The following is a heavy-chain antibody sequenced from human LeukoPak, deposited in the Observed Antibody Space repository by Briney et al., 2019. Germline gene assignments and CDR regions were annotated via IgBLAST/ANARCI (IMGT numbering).Heavy chain of an antibody. V-gene: IGHV6-1*01. Sequence: SQTLSLPCAISGDSVSSNSAAWSWIRQSPSRGLEWLGRTYYRSRWYSDYAVSVKSRITINADTSKNQFSLQLNSVTPEDTAVYYCARGTYGLGGFDYWGQGTLVTVSS. J-gene: IGHJ4*02. D-gene: IGHD2-21*01. CDR3: ARGTYGLGGFDY. CDR1: GDSVSSNSAA. CDR2: TYYRSRWYS.